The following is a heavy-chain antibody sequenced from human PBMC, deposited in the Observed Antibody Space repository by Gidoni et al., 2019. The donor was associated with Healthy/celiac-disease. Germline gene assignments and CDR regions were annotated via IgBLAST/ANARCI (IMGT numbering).Heavy chain of an antibody. D-gene: IGHD3-22*01. CDR3: ARGRYYDSSGWLVDY. Sequence: QVQLQESGPGLVKPSQTLSLTCTVSGGSISSGGYYWRWIRQHPGKGLEWIGYIYYSGSTYYNPSLKSRVTISVDTSKNQFSLKLSSVTAADTAVYYCARGRYYDSSGWLVDYWGQGTLVTVSS. CDR1: GGSISSGGYY. CDR2: IYYSGST. V-gene: IGHV4-31*03. J-gene: IGHJ4*02.